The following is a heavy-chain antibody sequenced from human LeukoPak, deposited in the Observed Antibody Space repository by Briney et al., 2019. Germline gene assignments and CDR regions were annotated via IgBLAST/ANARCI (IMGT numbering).Heavy chain of an antibody. J-gene: IGHJ4*02. V-gene: IGHV3-33*01. D-gene: IGHD3/OR15-3a*01. CDR3: VRDLWTSGNKYFDY. CDR1: GLTFSTYG. Sequence: PGGSLRLSCAASGLTFSTYGFHWIRQAPGKGLEWVSLIWNDGKKAEYADSVKGRFTIFRDNSKNTVYLQMNSLRAEDTAVYYCVRDLWTSGNKYFDYWGQGTLVTVSS. CDR2: IWNDGKKA.